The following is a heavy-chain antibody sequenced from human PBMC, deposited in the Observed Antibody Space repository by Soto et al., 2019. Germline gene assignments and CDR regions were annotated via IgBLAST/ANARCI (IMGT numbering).Heavy chain of an antibody. CDR1: GFTVSSKY. V-gene: IGHV3-66*01. CDR3: XXDDILCSGGSCYGVPMDV. CDR2: IQSGGTT. Sequence: EVQLVESGGGLVQPGGSLRLSCAASGFTVSSKYMSWVRQAPGKGLEWVSLIQSGGTTYYADSVKGRFTISRDSSKNXLXXXXXXXRXEDTXVXXXXXDDILCSGGSCYGVPMDVWGKGTTVTVSS. J-gene: IGHJ6*03. D-gene: IGHD2-15*01.